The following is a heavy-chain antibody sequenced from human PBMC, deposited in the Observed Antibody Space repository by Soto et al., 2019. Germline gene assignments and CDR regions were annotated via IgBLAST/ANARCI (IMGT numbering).Heavy chain of an antibody. D-gene: IGHD6-6*01. Sequence: VQVVQSGAEVKKPGSSVKVSCKASGDTFYNYAISWVRQAPGRGLEWMGGLIPIFGTANYAHKFQGRVTITADESASTAYMELGSVRSEDTAVYYCARTYSSASWGRYYYYYYGMDVWGQGTTVTVSS. CDR1: GDTFYNYA. CDR2: LIPIFGTA. J-gene: IGHJ6*02. CDR3: ARTYSSASWGRYYYYYYGMDV. V-gene: IGHV1-69*01.